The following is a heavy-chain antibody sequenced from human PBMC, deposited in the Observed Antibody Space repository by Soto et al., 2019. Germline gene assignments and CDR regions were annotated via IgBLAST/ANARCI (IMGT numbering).Heavy chain of an antibody. CDR2: IYYSGST. Sequence: QVQLQESGPGLVKPSQTLSLTCTVSGGSISSGGYYWSWIRQHPGKGLEWIGYIYYSGSTYYNPSLKSRVNISVDTSKNQFSLKLSSVTAADTAVYYCGGVKTIFGVVITNFDYWGQGTLVTVSS. D-gene: IGHD3-3*01. V-gene: IGHV4-31*03. CDR3: GGVKTIFGVVITNFDY. J-gene: IGHJ4*02. CDR1: GGSISSGGYY.